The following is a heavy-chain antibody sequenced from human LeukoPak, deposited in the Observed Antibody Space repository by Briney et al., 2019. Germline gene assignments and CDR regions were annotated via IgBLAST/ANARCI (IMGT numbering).Heavy chain of an antibody. CDR2: IYHSGST. CDR3: ARDLGAHSSSWPARAFDI. D-gene: IGHD6-13*01. CDR1: GGSISSGGYS. Sequence: SETLSLTCAVTGGSISSGGYSWSWIRQPPGKGLEWIGYIYHSGSTYYNPSLKSRVTISVDRSKNQFSLKLSSVTAADTAVYYCARDLGAHSSSWPARAFDIWGQGTMVTVSS. V-gene: IGHV4-30-2*01. J-gene: IGHJ3*02.